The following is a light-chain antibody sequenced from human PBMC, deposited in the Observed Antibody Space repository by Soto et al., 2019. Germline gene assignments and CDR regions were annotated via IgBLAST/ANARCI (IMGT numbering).Light chain of an antibody. CDR1: SSNIGAGYD. J-gene: IGLJ1*01. Sequence: QLVLTQPPSVSGAPGQRVTISCTGSSSNIGAGYDVHWYQQLPGTAPKLLIYGNSNRPSGVPDRFSGSKSGTSASLAITGLQAEDEADYYSQSYDSSLSGSYVFGTGTKLTVL. CDR2: GNS. V-gene: IGLV1-40*01. CDR3: QSYDSSLSGSYV.